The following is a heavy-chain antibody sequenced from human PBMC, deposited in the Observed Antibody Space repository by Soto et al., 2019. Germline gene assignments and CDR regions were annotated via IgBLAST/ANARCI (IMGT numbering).Heavy chain of an antibody. Sequence: GGSLRLSCAASGFTFSSYSMNWVRQAPGKGLEWVSSISSSSSYIYYADSVKGRFTISRDNAKNSLYLQMNSLRAEDTAVYYCARDHTVTTYSYYYYYYMDVWGKGTTVTVSS. V-gene: IGHV3-21*01. J-gene: IGHJ6*03. CDR2: ISSSSSYI. CDR1: GFTFSSYS. D-gene: IGHD4-17*01. CDR3: ARDHTVTTYSYYYYYYMDV.